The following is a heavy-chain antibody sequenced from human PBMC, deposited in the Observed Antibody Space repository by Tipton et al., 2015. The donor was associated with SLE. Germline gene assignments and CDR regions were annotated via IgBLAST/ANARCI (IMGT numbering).Heavy chain of an antibody. CDR3: ARLHSSSWTTDC. Sequence: TLSLTCTVSGDSISSYYWSWIRQPAGKGLEWIGRSYSSGSTNYNPSLKSRVTMSVDTSKNQFSLKLSSVTAADTAVYYCARLHSSSWTTDCWGQGTLVTVSS. J-gene: IGHJ4*02. V-gene: IGHV4-4*07. CDR2: SYSSGST. CDR1: GDSISSYY. D-gene: IGHD6-13*01.